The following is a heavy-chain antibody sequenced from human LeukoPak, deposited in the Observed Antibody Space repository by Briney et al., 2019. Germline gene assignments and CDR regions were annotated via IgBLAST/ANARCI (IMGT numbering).Heavy chain of an antibody. Sequence: PSETLSLTCSVSGHSIDSRGYYWSWIRQRPGTGLEWIGYISYSESTYYKPSLRGRITISLDTSKNQFSLKLSSVTAADTAVYYCARDPGSGYYGGWFDPWGQGTLVTVSS. J-gene: IGHJ5*02. V-gene: IGHV4-31*03. CDR2: ISYSEST. D-gene: IGHD3-22*01. CDR1: GHSIDSRGYY. CDR3: ARDPGSGYYGGWFDP.